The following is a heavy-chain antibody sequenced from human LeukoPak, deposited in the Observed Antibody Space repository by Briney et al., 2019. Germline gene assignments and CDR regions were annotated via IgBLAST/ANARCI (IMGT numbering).Heavy chain of an antibody. CDR2: IRGDGGST. CDR1: EFTFDDYA. J-gene: IGHJ6*02. Sequence: PGGSLRLSCAASEFTFDDYAMHWVRQAPGKGLEWVSLIRGDGGSTYYADSVKGRFTISRDNSKNSLYLQMNSLRTEDTALYYCAKGLSKYQLLSPLYYYYYGMDVWGQGTTVTVSS. V-gene: IGHV3-43*02. D-gene: IGHD2-2*01. CDR3: AKGLSKYQLLSPLYYYYYGMDV.